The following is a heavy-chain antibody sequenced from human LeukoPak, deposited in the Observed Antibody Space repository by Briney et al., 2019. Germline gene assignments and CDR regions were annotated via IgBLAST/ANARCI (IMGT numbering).Heavy chain of an antibody. Sequence: SETLSLTCAVSGGSISYYYWNWIRQPAGKGLEWIGRIYTSGRTYYNPSLKSRVSMSVDTSKNQFSLKLSSVTAADTAVYYCARLSTVTTSFDYWGQGTLVTVSS. CDR1: GGSISYYY. D-gene: IGHD4-11*01. V-gene: IGHV4-4*07. CDR2: IYTSGRT. J-gene: IGHJ4*02. CDR3: ARLSTVTTSFDY.